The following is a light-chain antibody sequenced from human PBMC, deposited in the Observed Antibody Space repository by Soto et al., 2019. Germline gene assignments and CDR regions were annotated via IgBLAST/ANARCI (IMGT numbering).Light chain of an antibody. CDR3: SSYSTSSTHV. V-gene: IGLV2-14*03. CDR2: EVT. Sequence: QSALAQPASVSGTPGQSITISCTGTSSDVGAYKYVSWFQQHPGKAPKLMIYEVTNRPSGVSNRFSGSKSGNTASLTISGLQPEDEADYYCSSYSTSSTHVFGNGTKVTVL. J-gene: IGLJ1*01. CDR1: SSDVGAYKY.